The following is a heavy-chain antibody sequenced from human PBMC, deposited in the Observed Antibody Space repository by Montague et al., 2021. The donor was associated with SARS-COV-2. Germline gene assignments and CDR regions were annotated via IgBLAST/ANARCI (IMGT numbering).Heavy chain of an antibody. D-gene: IGHD5-12*01. CDR3: ARAHSGSWAHLDN. V-gene: IGHV4-61*02. J-gene: IGHJ4*02. CDR1: GGSISSGSYY. Sequence: TLSLTCTVYGGSISSGSYYWSWIRQPAGKGLEWKGRIYTSGTNDYSFSLKSRVTISVDKSKNQFSLKSTSVTAADTAVYYCARAHSGSWAHLDNWGQGSLVTVSS. CDR2: IYTSGTN.